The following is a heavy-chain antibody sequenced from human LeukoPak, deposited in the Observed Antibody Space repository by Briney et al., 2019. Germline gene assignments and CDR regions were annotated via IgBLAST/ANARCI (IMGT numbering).Heavy chain of an antibody. D-gene: IGHD2-21*01. CDR1: GYTFTSYY. Sequence: ASVKVSCKASGYTFTSYYMHWVRQAPGQGLEWMGIINTSGGSTSYAQKFQGRVTMTRDTSTSTVYMELSSLRSEDTAVYYCARDRDPAGGYCPFDYWGQGTLVTVSS. CDR3: ARDRDPAGGYCPFDY. V-gene: IGHV1-46*03. CDR2: INTSGGST. J-gene: IGHJ4*02.